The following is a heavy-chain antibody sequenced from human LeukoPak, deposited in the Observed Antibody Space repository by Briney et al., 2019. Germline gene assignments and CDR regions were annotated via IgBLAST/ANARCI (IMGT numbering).Heavy chain of an antibody. CDR1: GFTFSSYG. Sequence: GGSLRLSCAASGFTFSSYGMHWVRQAPGKGLEWVAVIWYDGSNKYYADSVKGRFTISRDNSKNTLYLQMNSLRAEDTAVYYCARAVSVSSYYFDCWGQGTLVTVSS. V-gene: IGHV3-33*01. D-gene: IGHD5/OR15-5a*01. J-gene: IGHJ4*02. CDR3: ARAVSVSSYYFDC. CDR2: IWYDGSNK.